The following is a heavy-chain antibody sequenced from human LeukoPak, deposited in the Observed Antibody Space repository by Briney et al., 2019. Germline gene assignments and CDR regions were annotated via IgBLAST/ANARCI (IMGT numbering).Heavy chain of an antibody. CDR2: ISGSGGST. Sequence: GGSLRLSCAASGFTFSSYAMSWVRQAPGKGQEWVSAISGSGGSTYYADSVKGRFTISRDNSKNTLYLQMNSLRAEDTAVYYCAKARYGSSSYFDYWGQGTLVTVSS. J-gene: IGHJ4*02. CDR1: GFTFSSYA. CDR3: AKARYGSSSYFDY. D-gene: IGHD6-6*01. V-gene: IGHV3-23*01.